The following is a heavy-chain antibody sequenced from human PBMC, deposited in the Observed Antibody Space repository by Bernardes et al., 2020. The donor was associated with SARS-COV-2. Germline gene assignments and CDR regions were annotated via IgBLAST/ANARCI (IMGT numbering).Heavy chain of an antibody. CDR2: VNPNSGNT. V-gene: IGHV1-8*01. CDR1: GYTFTSFD. D-gene: IGHD2-2*01. CDR3: ARGKRYQLLLDHCYEMDV. Sequence: ASVKVSCKASGYTFTSFDINWVRQASGQGLEWMGWVNPNSGNTGYAQKFQGRVTMTGSTSISTAYMELSSLRSDDTAVYYCARGKRYQLLLDHCYEMDVWGQGTTVTVSS. J-gene: IGHJ6*02.